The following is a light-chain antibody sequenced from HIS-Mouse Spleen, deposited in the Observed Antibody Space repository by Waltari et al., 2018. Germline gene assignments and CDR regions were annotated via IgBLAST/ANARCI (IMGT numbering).Light chain of an antibody. J-gene: IGLJ1*01. CDR1: SSDVGGYYF. CDR2: EVS. V-gene: IGLV2-8*01. Sequence: QSPLNQPSSASGPPGQSATTSCPGTSSDVGGYYFVSWYQQHPGKAPKLMIYEVSKRPSGVPDRFSGSKSGNTASLTVSGLQAEDEADYYCSSYAGSNNYVFGTGTKVTVL. CDR3: SSYAGSNNYV.